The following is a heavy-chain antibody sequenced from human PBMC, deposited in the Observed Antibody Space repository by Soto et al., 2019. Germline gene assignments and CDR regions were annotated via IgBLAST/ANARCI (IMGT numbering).Heavy chain of an antibody. D-gene: IGHD1-1*01. J-gene: IGHJ6*02. CDR1: GDSFSNFY. CDR3: ARDLWVEPELYYYGMDV. Sequence: TSETLSLTCTVSGDSFSNFYWSWIRQPPGKGLEWIGHIFYSGTTYYNPSLKSRLTISVDTSKNHFSLRLTSVTAADTAVYYCARDLWVEPELYYYGMDVWGQGTTVTVSS. V-gene: IGHV4-59*12. CDR2: IFYSGTT.